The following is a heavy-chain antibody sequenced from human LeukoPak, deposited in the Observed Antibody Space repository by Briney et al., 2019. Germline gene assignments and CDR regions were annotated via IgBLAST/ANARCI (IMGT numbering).Heavy chain of an antibody. CDR2: IRSKANSYAT. CDR1: GFTFSGSA. D-gene: IGHD3-3*01. CDR3: TVYFWSGSDYCYGMDV. Sequence: PGGSLRLSCAASGFTFSGSAMHWVRQASGKGLEWVGRIRSKANSYATAYAASVKGRFTISRDDSKNTAYLQMNSLKTEDTAVYYCTVYFWSGSDYCYGMDVWGQGTTVTVSS. V-gene: IGHV3-73*01. J-gene: IGHJ6*02.